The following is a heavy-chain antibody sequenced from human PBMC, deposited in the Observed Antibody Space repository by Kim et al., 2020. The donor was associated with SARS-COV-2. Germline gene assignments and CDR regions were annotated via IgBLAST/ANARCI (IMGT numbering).Heavy chain of an antibody. CDR1: GGSISSSNW. CDR2: IYHSGST. D-gene: IGHD3-3*01. CDR3: ARGAYESITIFGVVIRYNWFDP. J-gene: IGHJ5*02. V-gene: IGHV4-4*02. Sequence: SETLSLTCAVSGGSISSSNWWRWVRQPPGKGLEWIGEIYHSGSTNYNPSLKSRVTISVDKSKNQFSLKLSSVTAADTAVYYCARGAYESITIFGVVIRYNWFDPWGQGTLVTVSS.